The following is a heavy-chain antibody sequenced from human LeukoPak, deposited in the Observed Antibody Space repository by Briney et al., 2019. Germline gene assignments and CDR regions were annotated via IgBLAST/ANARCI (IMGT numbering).Heavy chain of an antibody. V-gene: IGHV1-69*05. D-gene: IGHD2-2*01. CDR1: GGTFSSYS. Sequence: SVTVSCKASGGTFSSYSISWVRQAPGQGLEWMGGIIPLFRTPTYAQKFPDRVTFTTDDPTSAAYMELRSMRSEETAVYYCARAHKKVEPSATYGHYNMYVWGTGTTVTVSS. J-gene: IGHJ6*03. CDR2: IIPLFRTP. CDR3: ARAHKKVEPSATYGHYNMYV.